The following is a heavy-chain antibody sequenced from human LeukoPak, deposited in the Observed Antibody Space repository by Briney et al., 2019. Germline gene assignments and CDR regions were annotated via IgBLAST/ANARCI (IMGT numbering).Heavy chain of an antibody. Sequence: KPSETLSLTCTVSGGSISSYYWSWIRQPPGKGLEWIGYIYYSGSTNYNPSLKSRVTISVDTSKNQFSLKLSSVTAADTAVYYCARAEKSYDFWSGYYIGNWFDPWGQGTLVTVSS. CDR3: ARAEKSYDFWSGYYIGNWFDP. CDR1: GGSISSYY. CDR2: IYYSGST. V-gene: IGHV4-59*01. D-gene: IGHD3-3*01. J-gene: IGHJ5*02.